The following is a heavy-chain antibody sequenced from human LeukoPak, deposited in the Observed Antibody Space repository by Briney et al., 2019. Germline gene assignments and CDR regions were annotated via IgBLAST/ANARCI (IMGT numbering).Heavy chain of an antibody. CDR3: ASSSGWYGGFDY. D-gene: IGHD6-19*01. CDR2: MNPNSGNT. CDR1: GGTLSSYA. Sequence: ASVKVSCKASGGTLSSYAISWVRQATGQGLEWMGWMNPNSGNTGYAQKFQGRVTMTRDTSTSTVYMELSSLRSEDTAVYYCASSSGWYGGFDYWGQGTLVTVSS. V-gene: IGHV1-8*02. J-gene: IGHJ4*02.